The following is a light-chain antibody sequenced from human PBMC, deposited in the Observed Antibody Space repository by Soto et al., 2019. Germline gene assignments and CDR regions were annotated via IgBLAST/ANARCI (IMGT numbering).Light chain of an antibody. CDR2: EVS. J-gene: IGLJ2*01. CDR3: GSYAGVNNYVA. CDR1: ISDVGGYNY. Sequence: QSALTQPPSASGSPGQSVTISCTGTISDVGGYNYVSWYQQHPGKAPKLMIYEVSERPSGVPDRFSGSKSGNTASLTVSGLQAEDEADYYSGSYAGVNNYVAFGGWTKLTVL. V-gene: IGLV2-8*01.